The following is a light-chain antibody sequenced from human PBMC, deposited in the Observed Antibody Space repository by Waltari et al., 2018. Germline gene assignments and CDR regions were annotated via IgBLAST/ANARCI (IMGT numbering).Light chain of an antibody. V-gene: IGKV4-1*01. CDR2: WAS. Sequence: DIVMTQSPDSLAVSLGERATINFKSSQSVLSSSNNLNYLAWYQQKPGQPPKLLIYWASTRESGVPDRFSGSGSGTDFTLNISSLQAEDVAVYYCQQFYSTPYTFGQGTKLEIK. J-gene: IGKJ2*01. CDR3: QQFYSTPYT. CDR1: QSVLSSSNNLNY.